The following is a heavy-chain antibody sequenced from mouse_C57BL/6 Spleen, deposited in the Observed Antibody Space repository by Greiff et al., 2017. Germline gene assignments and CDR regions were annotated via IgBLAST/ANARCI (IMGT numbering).Heavy chain of an antibody. V-gene: IGHV1-52*01. D-gene: IGHD1-1*01. J-gene: IGHJ4*01. CDR1: GYTFTSYW. CDR3: ARYYGSTPYAMDY. CDR2: IDPSDSET. Sequence: QVQLQQPGAELVRPGSSVKLSCKASGYTFTSYWMHWVKQRPIQGLEWIGNIDPSDSETHYNQKFKDKATLTVDKSSSTAYMQRSSLTSEDSAVYYCARYYGSTPYAMDYWGQGTSVTFSS.